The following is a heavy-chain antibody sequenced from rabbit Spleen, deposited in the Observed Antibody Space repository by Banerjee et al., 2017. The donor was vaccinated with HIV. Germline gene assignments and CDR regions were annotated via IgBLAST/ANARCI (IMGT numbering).Heavy chain of an antibody. CDR2: INTATGKP. J-gene: IGHJ6*01. V-gene: IGHV1S40*01. CDR1: GVSFSSNHY. Sequence: QSLEESGGDLVQPEGSLTLTCTASGVSFSSNHYMCWVRQAPGKGLEWIACINTATGKPVYASWAKGRFTISKTSSTTVTLQLNSLTAADTATYFCARDTGSSFSSYGMDLWGQGTLVTVS. D-gene: IGHD8-1*01. CDR3: ARDTGSSFSSYGMDL.